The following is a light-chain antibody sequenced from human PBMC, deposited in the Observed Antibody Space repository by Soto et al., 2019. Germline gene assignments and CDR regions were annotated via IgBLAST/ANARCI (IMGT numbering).Light chain of an antibody. J-gene: IGKJ4*01. V-gene: IGKV1-5*01. CDR3: QQYDTYSPALT. CDR1: ESISSW. Sequence: DIQMTQSPSALSASVGDRVTITCRASESISSWLAWYQQKPGKAPKLLIYDASTLESGVPSRFSGSGSGTEFTLNISSLQPDDFATYYCQQYDTYSPALTFGGGTKVEIK. CDR2: DAS.